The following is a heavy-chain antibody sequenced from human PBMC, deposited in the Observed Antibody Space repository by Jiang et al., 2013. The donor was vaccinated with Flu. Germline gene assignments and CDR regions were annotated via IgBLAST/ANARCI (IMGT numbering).Heavy chain of an antibody. CDR1: GYTFTSYG. Sequence: SGAEVKKPGASVKVSCEASGYTFTSYGISWVRQAPGQGLEWMGWISAYNGNTNYAQKLQGRVTMTTDTSTSTAYMELRSLRSDDTAVYYCARAPMVRGVIMRPDYWGQGTLVTVSS. D-gene: IGHD3-10*01. CDR2: ISAYNGNT. V-gene: IGHV1-18*04. CDR3: ARAPMVRGVIMRPDY. J-gene: IGHJ4*02.